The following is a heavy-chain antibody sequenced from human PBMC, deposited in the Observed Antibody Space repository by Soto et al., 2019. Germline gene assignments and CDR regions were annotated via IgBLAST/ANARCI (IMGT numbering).Heavy chain of an antibody. Sequence: ASVKVSCKASGYTFTSFNINWVRQATGQGLEWMGWMNPNSGHTGYAQKFQGRVTMTRDTSISTAYMELSSLRYEDTAVYYCTRGRNSGDGYNRGGYWGQGTLVTVSS. CDR1: GYTFTSFN. D-gene: IGHD1-1*01. CDR2: MNPNSGHT. CDR3: TRGRNSGDGYNRGGY. V-gene: IGHV1-8*01. J-gene: IGHJ4*02.